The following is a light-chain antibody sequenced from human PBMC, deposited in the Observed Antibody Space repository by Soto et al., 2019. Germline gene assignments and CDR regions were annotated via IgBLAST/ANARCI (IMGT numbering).Light chain of an antibody. CDR3: QQSYVTPRT. V-gene: IGKV1-39*01. J-gene: IGKJ1*01. Sequence: DIQITQSPSSLSASVGDRVTITCRTSQSIDNYLNWYQQRAGRAPKLLIYDASNLQSGAPSRFSGSGSGTDFTLTISSLQPEDFATYHCQQSYVTPRTFAPGTKVDIK. CDR1: QSIDNY. CDR2: DAS.